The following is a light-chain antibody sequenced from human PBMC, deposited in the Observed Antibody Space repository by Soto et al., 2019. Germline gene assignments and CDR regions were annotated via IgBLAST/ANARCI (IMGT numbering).Light chain of an antibody. J-gene: IGLJ2*01. CDR3: SSYTSSSTLV. CDR1: SSDVGGYYS. V-gene: IGLV2-14*01. Sequence: QSALTQPASVSGSPGQSIAISCTGTSSDVGGYYSVSWYQQHPCKAPKLVIYDVSNRPSGVSNRFSGSKSGNTASLTISGLQAEDEAHYYSSSYTSSSTLVFGGGTKLTVL. CDR2: DVS.